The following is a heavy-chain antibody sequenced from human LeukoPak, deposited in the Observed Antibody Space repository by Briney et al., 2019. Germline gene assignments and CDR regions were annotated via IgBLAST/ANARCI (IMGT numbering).Heavy chain of an antibody. CDR3: ANPYGDYDFDY. V-gene: IGHV3-23*01. CDR1: GFTFSSYA. Sequence: PGGSLRLSCAASGFTFSSYAMSWVRQAPGKGLEWVSAISGSGGTTYYADSVKGRFTISRDNSKDTLYLQMNSLRAEDTAVYYCANPYGDYDFDYWGQGTLVTVSS. CDR2: ISGSGGTT. D-gene: IGHD4-17*01. J-gene: IGHJ4*02.